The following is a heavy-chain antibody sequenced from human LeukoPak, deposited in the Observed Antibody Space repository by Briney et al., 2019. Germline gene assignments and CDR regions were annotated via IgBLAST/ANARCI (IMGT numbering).Heavy chain of an antibody. D-gene: IGHD5-12*01. CDR1: GFSLSTSGVG. CDR2: IYWDDDK. Sequence: SGPTLLKPTQTLTLTCTFSGFSLSTSGVGVGWIRQPPGKALEWLALIYWDDDKRYSPSLKSRLTITKDTSKNQVVLTMINMDPVDTATYYCARTHIDYYYMDLWGRGTTVTVSS. V-gene: IGHV2-5*02. CDR3: ARTHIDYYYMDL. J-gene: IGHJ6*03.